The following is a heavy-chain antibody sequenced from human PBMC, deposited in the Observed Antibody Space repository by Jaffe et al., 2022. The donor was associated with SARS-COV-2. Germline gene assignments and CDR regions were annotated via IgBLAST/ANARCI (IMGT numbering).Heavy chain of an antibody. Sequence: EVQLVESGGGLVQPGGSLRLSCAASGFTFSSYAMSWVRQAPGKGLEWVSAISGSGGSTYYADSVKGRFTISRDNSKNTLYLQMNSLRAEDTAVYYCAKASMLIWFGELFFDYWGQGTLVTVSS. CDR2: ISGSGGST. CDR1: GFTFSSYA. J-gene: IGHJ4*02. CDR3: AKASMLIWFGELFFDY. V-gene: IGHV3-23*04. D-gene: IGHD3-10*01.